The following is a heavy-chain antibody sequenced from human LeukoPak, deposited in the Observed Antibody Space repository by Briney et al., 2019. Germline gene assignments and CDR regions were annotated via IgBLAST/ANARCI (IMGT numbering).Heavy chain of an antibody. V-gene: IGHV3-23*01. J-gene: IGHJ4*02. D-gene: IGHD2-8*02. CDR2: ISGTDSGT. CDR3: AKCMSGTGVCLNFDS. CDR1: GFTFITYA. Sequence: GGSLRLSCEASGFTFITYAMSWVRQAPGKGLQWVSGISGTDSGTYYTDSVKGRFTISSDNSKNTVYLQIDSLRAEETAVYYCAKCMSGTGVCLNFDSWGQGILATVSS.